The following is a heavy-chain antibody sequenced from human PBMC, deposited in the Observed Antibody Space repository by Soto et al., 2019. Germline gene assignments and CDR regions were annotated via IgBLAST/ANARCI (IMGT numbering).Heavy chain of an antibody. CDR1: GYTFTSYG. D-gene: IGHD3-22*01. J-gene: IGHJ4*02. CDR3: ARVPRGIVVVINPRGVDY. Sequence: QVQLVQSGAEVKKPGASVKVSCKASGYTFTSYGISWVRQAPGQGLEWMGWISAYNGNTNYAQKLQGRVTMTTDTSTSTAYMELRSLRSDDTAVDYCARVPRGIVVVINPRGVDYWGQGTLVTVSS. CDR2: ISAYNGNT. V-gene: IGHV1-18*01.